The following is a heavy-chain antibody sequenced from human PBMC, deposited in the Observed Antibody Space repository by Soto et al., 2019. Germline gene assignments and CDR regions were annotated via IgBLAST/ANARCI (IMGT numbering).Heavy chain of an antibody. V-gene: IGHV4-30-4*01. CDR2: IYYSGST. CDR3: ARHLDSYGYSSFGSFDY. D-gene: IGHD5-18*01. CDR1: GGSISSGDYY. Sequence: SETLSLTCTVSGGSISSGDYYWSWIRQPPGKGLEWIGYIYYSGSTYYNPSLKSRVTISVDTSKNQFSLKLSSVTAADTAVYYCARHLDSYGYSSFGSFDYWGQGTLVTVSS. J-gene: IGHJ4*02.